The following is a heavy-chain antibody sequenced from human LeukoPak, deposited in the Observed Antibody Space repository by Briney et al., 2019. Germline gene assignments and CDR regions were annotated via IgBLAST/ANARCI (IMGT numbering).Heavy chain of an antibody. D-gene: IGHD3-22*01. V-gene: IGHV1-46*01. J-gene: IGHJ4*02. CDR3: ARVTYCYDSSGYHNYFDY. CDR2: INPSGGST. CDR1: GYTFTSHY. Sequence: ASVKVSCKASGYTFTSHYMHWVRQAPGQGLEWMGIINPSGGSTSYAQKFQGRVTMTRDTSTSTVYMELSSLRSEDTAVYYCARVTYCYDSSGYHNYFDYWGQGTLVTVSS.